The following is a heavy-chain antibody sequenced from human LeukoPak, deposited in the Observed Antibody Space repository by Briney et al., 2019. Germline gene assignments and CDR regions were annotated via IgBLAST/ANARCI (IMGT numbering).Heavy chain of an antibody. Sequence: GGSLRLSCAVFGFTFTSYGMHWVRQAPGKGLEWVAFIRFDGSNKYYADSVKGRFTISRDNSKNTLYLQMNSLRAEDTAVYYCAKDRAPLGSSTTCYFFDYWGQGTLVTVSS. CDR2: IRFDGSNK. CDR3: AKDRAPLGSSTTCYFFDY. V-gene: IGHV3-30*02. J-gene: IGHJ4*02. D-gene: IGHD2-2*01. CDR1: GFTFTSYG.